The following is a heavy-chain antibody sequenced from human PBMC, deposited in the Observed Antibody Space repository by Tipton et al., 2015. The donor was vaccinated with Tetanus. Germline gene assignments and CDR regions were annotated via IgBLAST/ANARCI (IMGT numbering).Heavy chain of an antibody. CDR2: INHSGST. D-gene: IGHD3-22*01. CDR3: ARGRNRGYYDSSGETGY. CDR1: GGSFSGYY. Sequence: TLSLTCAVYGGSFSGYYWSWIRQPPGKGLEWIGEINHSGSTNYNPSLKGRVTISVDTSKNQFSLKLSSVTAADTAVYYCARGRNRGYYDSSGETGYWGQGTLVTVSS. V-gene: IGHV4-34*01. J-gene: IGHJ4*02.